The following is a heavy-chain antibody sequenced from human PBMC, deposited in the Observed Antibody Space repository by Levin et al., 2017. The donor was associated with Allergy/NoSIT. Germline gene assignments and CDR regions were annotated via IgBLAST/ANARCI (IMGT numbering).Heavy chain of an antibody. D-gene: IGHD2-15*01. CDR3: AKELEFGVVAASFDY. Sequence: PGGSLRLSCAASGFTFDDYAMHWVRQAPGKGLEWVSGISWNSGSIGYADSVKGRFTISRDNAKNSLYLQMNSLRAEDTALYYCAKELEFGVVAASFDYWGQGTLVTVSS. J-gene: IGHJ4*02. V-gene: IGHV3-9*01. CDR1: GFTFDDYA. CDR2: ISWNSGSI.